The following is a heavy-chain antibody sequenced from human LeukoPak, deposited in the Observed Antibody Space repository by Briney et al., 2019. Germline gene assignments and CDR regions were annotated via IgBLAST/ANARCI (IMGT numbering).Heavy chain of an antibody. D-gene: IGHD6-13*01. V-gene: IGHV3-21*01. CDR2: ISSSSSYI. CDR3: ASGSQQGGFDY. J-gene: IGHJ4*02. Sequence: PGGSLRLSCAASGFTFSSYSMNWVRQAPGKGLEWVSSISSSSSYIYYADSVKGRFTISRDNAKNSLYLQMNSLRAEDTAVYYCASGSQQGGFDYWGQGTLVTVSS. CDR1: GFTFSSYS.